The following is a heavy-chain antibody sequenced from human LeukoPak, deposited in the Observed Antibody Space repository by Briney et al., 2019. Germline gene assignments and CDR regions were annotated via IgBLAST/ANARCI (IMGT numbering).Heavy chain of an antibody. J-gene: IGHJ4*02. CDR3: ARSTVVPAAPFDY. Sequence: PSDTLSLTCTVSGGSISSGDYYWSWIRQPPGKGLELIGYIYYSGSTYYNPSLKSRVTISVDTSKKQFSLKLSSVTAADTAVYYCARSTVVPAAPFDYWGQGTLVTVSS. D-gene: IGHD2-2*01. V-gene: IGHV4-30-4*02. CDR2: IYYSGST. CDR1: GGSISSGDYY.